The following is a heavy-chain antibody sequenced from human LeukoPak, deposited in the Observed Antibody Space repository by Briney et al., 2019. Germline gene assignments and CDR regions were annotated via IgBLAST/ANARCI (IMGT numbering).Heavy chain of an antibody. Sequence: GGSLRLSCVASGFTFNNYAMSWVRQAPGKGLEWVSAISGSRGDTYYAASVQGRFTISRDNSRNTLYLQMNSLRAEDTALYYCAKDRRFPEDVLDLWGQGTLVTVSS. J-gene: IGHJ3*01. D-gene: IGHD2-21*01. CDR2: ISGSRGDT. V-gene: IGHV3-23*01. CDR3: AKDRRFPEDVLDL. CDR1: GFTFNNYA.